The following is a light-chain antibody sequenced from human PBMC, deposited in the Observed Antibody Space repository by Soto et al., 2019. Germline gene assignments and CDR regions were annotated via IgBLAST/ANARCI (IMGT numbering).Light chain of an antibody. V-gene: IGLV4-69*01. CDR3: QTWGAGIVV. CDR1: SGHSSYA. CDR2: VNSDGYQ. Sequence: QPVLTQPPSASASPGASVKLTCTLSSGHSSYAIAWHQQQPEKGPRYLMKVNSDGYQNKGDGIPDRFSGSSSGAERYLTIASLQSEDEADYYCQTWGAGIVVFGGGTKLTVL. J-gene: IGLJ2*01.